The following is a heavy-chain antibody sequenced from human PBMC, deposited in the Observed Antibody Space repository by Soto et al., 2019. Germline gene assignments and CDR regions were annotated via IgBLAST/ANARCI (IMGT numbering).Heavy chain of an antibody. Sequence: PSETLSLTCTVSGGSISSYYWSWIRQPPGKGLEWIGYIYYSGSTNYNPSLKSRVTISVDTSKNQFSLKLSSVTAADTAVYYCERPKMDSRGYSYYFDYWGQGTLVTVSS. CDR2: IYYSGST. CDR3: ERPKMDSRGYSYYFDY. V-gene: IGHV4-59*01. D-gene: IGHD3-22*01. J-gene: IGHJ4*02. CDR1: GGSISSYY.